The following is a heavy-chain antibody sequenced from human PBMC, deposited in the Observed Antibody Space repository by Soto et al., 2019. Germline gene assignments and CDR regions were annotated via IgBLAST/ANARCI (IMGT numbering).Heavy chain of an antibody. Sequence: EVQLLESGGGLVQPGGSLRLSCAASGFTFHNYAMSWVRQAPGKGLEWVSAISGSGGSTYYADSVKGRFTISRDNSKNTLHLQMNSLRAEDTAVYYCAKDRFYGSGSYTVFDYWGQGTLVTVSS. D-gene: IGHD3-10*01. J-gene: IGHJ4*02. CDR2: ISGSGGST. CDR3: AKDRFYGSGSYTVFDY. CDR1: GFTFHNYA. V-gene: IGHV3-23*01.